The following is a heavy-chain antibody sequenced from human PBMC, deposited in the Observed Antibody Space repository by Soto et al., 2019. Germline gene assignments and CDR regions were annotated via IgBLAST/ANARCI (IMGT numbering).Heavy chain of an antibody. CDR3: ASGVVAATRDDY. J-gene: IGHJ4*02. CDR1: GFTFSSYW. D-gene: IGHD2-15*01. CDR2: INSDGSST. V-gene: IGHV3-74*01. Sequence: EVQLVESGGGLVQPGGSLRLSCAASGFTFSSYWMHWVRQAPGKGLVWVSRINSDGSSTSYADSVKGRFTISRDNAKNTLYLQMNSRRAEDTAVYYCASGVVAATRDDYWGQGTLVTVSA.